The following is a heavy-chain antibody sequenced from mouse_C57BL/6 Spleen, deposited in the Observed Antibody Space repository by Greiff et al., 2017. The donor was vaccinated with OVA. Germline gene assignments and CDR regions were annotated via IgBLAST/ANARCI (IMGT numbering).Heavy chain of an antibody. Sequence: EVKLVESGGDLVKPGGSLKLSCAASGFTFSSYGMSWVRQTPDQRLEWVATISSGGSYTYYPDSVKGRFTISRDKAKNTLYLQMSSLKSEDTAMYYCARQEYCGNYGDMDYWGQGTSVTVSS. J-gene: IGHJ4*01. CDR2: ISSGGSYT. CDR3: ARQEYCGNYGDMDY. V-gene: IGHV5-6*02. D-gene: IGHD2-1*01. CDR1: GFTFSSYG.